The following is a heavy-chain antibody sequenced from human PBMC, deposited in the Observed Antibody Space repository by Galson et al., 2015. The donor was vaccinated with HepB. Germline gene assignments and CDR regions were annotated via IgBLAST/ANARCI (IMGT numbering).Heavy chain of an antibody. CDR2: IIPILGIA. CDR1: GGTFSSYT. V-gene: IGHV1-69*02. Sequence: SVKVSCKASGGTFSSYTISWVRQAPGQGLEWMGRIIPILGIANYAQKFQGRVTITADKSTSTAYMELSSLRSEDTAVYYCARALYYYDSSGYGGGGDYWGQGTLVTVSS. D-gene: IGHD3-22*01. J-gene: IGHJ4*02. CDR3: ARALYYYDSSGYGGGGDY.